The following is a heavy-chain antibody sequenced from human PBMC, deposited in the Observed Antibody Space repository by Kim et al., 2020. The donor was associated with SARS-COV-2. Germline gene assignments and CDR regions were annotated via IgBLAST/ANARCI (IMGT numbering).Heavy chain of an antibody. J-gene: IGHJ1*01. Sequence: GYADSVKGRFTISRDNAKNSRYLQMNSLRAEDTALYYCAKAAAAGEYFQHWGQGTLVTVSS. CDR3: AKAAAAGEYFQH. V-gene: IGHV3-9*01. D-gene: IGHD6-13*01.